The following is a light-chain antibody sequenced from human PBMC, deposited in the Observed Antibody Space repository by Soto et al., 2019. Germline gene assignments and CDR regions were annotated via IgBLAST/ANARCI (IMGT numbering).Light chain of an antibody. Sequence: QSELTQAASVSRSHGQSITISCTGTSSDVGGYNYVSWYQQHPGKAPKLMIYDVSNRPSGVSNRFSGSKSGNTASLTISGLQAEDEADYYCSSYTSSSTYVFGTGTKVTVL. J-gene: IGLJ1*01. CDR1: SSDVGGYNY. CDR3: SSYTSSSTYV. V-gene: IGLV2-14*01. CDR2: DVS.